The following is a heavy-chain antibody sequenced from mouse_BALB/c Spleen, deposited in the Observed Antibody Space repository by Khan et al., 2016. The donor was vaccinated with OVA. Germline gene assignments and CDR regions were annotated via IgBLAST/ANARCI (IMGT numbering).Heavy chain of an antibody. D-gene: IGHD1-2*01. CDR2: ISYSGST. CDR3: ARTARIKY. V-gene: IGHV3-2*02. Sequence: EVQLQQSGPGLVKPSQSLSLTCTVTGYSITSGYGWNWLRQFPGNQLEWMGYISYSGSTNYNPSLKSRISITRDPSKNQFFLQLNSVTTEDTATYYCARTARIKYWGQGTTLTVSS. J-gene: IGHJ2*01. CDR1: GYSITSGYG.